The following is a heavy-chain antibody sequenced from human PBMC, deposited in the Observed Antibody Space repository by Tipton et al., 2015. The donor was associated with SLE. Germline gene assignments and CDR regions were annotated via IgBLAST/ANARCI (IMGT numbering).Heavy chain of an antibody. CDR2: ISPGGSDK. J-gene: IGHJ3*02. CDR3: ARDIGAFDI. Sequence: SLRLSCAASGFTFSAYFMTWVRPAPGKGLEWLSYISPGGSDKYYPDSVRGRITISRDNAKNSLYLQINSLRAEDTAVYYCARDIGAFDIWGQGTMVTVSS. CDR1: GFTFSAYF. D-gene: IGHD2-15*01. V-gene: IGHV3-11*04.